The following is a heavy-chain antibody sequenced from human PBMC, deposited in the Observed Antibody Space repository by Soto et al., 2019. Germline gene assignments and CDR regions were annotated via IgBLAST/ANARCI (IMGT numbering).Heavy chain of an antibody. CDR1: GITFSSYS. V-gene: IGHV3-48*02. Sequence: EVQLVESGGGLVQPGASLRLSCTASGITFSSYSMNWVRQAPGKGLEWLSYISSSNTAYADSVKGRFTISRDNAKNSVYLRMNSLRDEDTAVYYCVGDQDVHAPMVHGNYWGRGTRVTVSS. CDR2: ISSSNT. J-gene: IGHJ4*02. D-gene: IGHD2-8*01. CDR3: VGDQDVHAPMVHGNY.